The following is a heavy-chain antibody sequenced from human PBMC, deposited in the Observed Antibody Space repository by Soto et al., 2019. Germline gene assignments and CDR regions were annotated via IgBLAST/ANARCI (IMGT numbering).Heavy chain of an antibody. Sequence: SETLSLTCTVSGGSISSGDYYWSWIRQPPGKGLEWIGYIYYSGSTYYNPSLKSRVTISVDTSKNQFSLKLSSVTAADTAVYYCAGGDGFRFYYYYGMDVWGQGTTVTVSS. CDR2: IYYSGST. V-gene: IGHV4-30-4*01. J-gene: IGHJ6*02. CDR1: GGSISSGDYY. CDR3: AGGDGFRFYYYYGMDV.